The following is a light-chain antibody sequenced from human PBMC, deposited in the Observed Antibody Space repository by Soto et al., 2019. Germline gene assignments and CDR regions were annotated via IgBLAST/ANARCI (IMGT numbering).Light chain of an antibody. V-gene: IGKV3D-20*02. Sequence: EIVLAQSPGTLSLSPGERATLSCRASQSVSSSYLSWYHQKPGQAPRLLIYGASSRATGIPDRFSGSGSGTDFTLTISRLEPEDFAVYYCQQRSNWQVTFGQGTRLEIK. CDR1: QSVSSSY. CDR2: GAS. CDR3: QQRSNWQVT. J-gene: IGKJ5*01.